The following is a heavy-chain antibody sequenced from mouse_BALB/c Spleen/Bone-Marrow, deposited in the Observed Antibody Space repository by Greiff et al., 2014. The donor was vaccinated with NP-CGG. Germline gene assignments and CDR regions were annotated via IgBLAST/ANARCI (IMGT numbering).Heavy chain of an antibody. V-gene: IGHV14-3*02. CDR1: GFNIKDTH. J-gene: IGHJ4*01. D-gene: IGHD2-14*01. CDR3: AQGYDWAMDY. CDR2: IDPANGNT. Sequence: LVESGAELVKPGASVKLSCTASGFNIKDTHIHWVKQRPEQGLEWIGRIDPANGNTKYDPKFQGKATITTDTSSNTAYLQLSSLTSEDTAVYYCAQGYDWAMDYWGQGTSVTVSS.